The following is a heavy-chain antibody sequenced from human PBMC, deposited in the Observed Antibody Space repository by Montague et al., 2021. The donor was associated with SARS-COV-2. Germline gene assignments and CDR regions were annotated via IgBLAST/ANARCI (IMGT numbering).Heavy chain of an antibody. D-gene: IGHD6-19*01. CDR1: GGSLKNYY. Sequence: SETLSLTCSVSGGSLKNYYWSWIRQPPGKELEWMGYTDYSGSTNYNPSLRFRLTLSVDTSGNQFSLKLNSLTSADTAVYYCARIHSSGWAYFFDYWGQGTLVSVSS. J-gene: IGHJ4*02. CDR2: TDYSGST. V-gene: IGHV4-59*01. CDR3: ARIHSSGWAYFFDY.